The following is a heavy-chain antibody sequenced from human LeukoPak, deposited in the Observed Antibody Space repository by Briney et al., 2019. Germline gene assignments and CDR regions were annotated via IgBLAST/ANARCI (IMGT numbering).Heavy chain of an antibody. Sequence: GGSLRLSCAASGFNFSSYVMNWVRQAPGKGLEWVSSISSSSTYIYYADSVKGRFTISRDNSKNTLYLQMNSLRAEDTAVYYCATEYSGYSSGWYKGSENYFDYWGQGTLVTVSS. D-gene: IGHD6-19*01. CDR1: GFNFSSYV. J-gene: IGHJ4*02. V-gene: IGHV3-21*01. CDR2: ISSSSTYI. CDR3: ATEYSGYSSGWYKGSENYFDY.